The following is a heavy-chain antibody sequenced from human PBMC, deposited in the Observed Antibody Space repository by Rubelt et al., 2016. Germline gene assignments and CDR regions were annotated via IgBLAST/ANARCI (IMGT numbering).Heavy chain of an antibody. CDR2: IYSSGST. V-gene: IGHV4-59*12. CDR1: GGSISSYY. CDR3: ARVSRGSGGDSSHFNWFDP. Sequence: QVQLQESGPGLVKPSETLSLTCTVSGGSISSYYWSWIRPPPGKGLEWIGSIYSSGSTNSNPSLTRSVTRLGTKDRKLGHLKMSLGTAAGTVVYYGARVSRGSGGDSSHFNWFDPWGQGTLVTVSS. J-gene: IGHJ5*02. D-gene: IGHD3-10*01.